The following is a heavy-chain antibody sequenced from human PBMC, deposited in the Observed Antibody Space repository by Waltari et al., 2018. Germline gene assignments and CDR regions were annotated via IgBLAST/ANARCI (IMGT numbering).Heavy chain of an antibody. CDR3: ARAPRITGTASGGYYFDY. J-gene: IGHJ4*02. CDR1: GGSISSYY. V-gene: IGHV4-4*07. D-gene: IGHD1-20*01. Sequence: QVQLQESGPGLVKPSETLSLTCTVSGGSISSYYWSWIRQPAGKGLEWIGRIYTRGSTNSNPSLKSLGTMSVDTSKNQFSLKLSSVTSADTAVYYCARAPRITGTASGGYYFDYWGQGTLVTVSS. CDR2: IYTRGST.